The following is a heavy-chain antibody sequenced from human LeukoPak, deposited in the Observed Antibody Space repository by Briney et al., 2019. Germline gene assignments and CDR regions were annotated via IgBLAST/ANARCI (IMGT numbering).Heavy chain of an antibody. Sequence: SETLSLTCAVYGGSFSGYYWSWIRQPPGKGLEWIGEINHSGSTNYNPSLKSRVTISVDTSKNQFSLKLSSVTAADTAVYYCARDSLTMVAYWGQGTLVTVSS. CDR2: INHSGST. J-gene: IGHJ4*02. CDR1: GGSFSGYY. CDR3: ARDSLTMVAY. V-gene: IGHV4-34*01. D-gene: IGHD4/OR15-4a*01.